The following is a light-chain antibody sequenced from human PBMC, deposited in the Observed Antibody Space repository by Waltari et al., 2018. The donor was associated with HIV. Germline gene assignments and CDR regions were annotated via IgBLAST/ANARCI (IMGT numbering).Light chain of an antibody. Sequence: QSALTQPASVSGSPGQSITISCTGTSSDVGGYNYVSWYQQHPGKAPKLMIYEVSNLPSGVSNRFSGSKSCNTASLTISGLQAEDEADYYCSSYTSSSTYVVFGGGTKLTVL. CDR3: SSYTSSSTYVV. CDR1: SSDVGGYNY. CDR2: EVS. V-gene: IGLV2-14*01. J-gene: IGLJ2*01.